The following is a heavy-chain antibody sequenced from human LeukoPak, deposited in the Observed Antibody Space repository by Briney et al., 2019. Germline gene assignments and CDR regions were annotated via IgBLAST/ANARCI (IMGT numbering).Heavy chain of an antibody. J-gene: IGHJ3*02. CDR2: ISAYNGNT. V-gene: IGHV1-18*01. D-gene: IGHD6-19*01. CDR3: ARGPYSSGWYGDDAFDI. CDR1: GYTFTSYG. Sequence: ASVKVSCKASGYTFTSYGISWVRQAPGQGLEWMGLISAYNGNTNYAQKLQGRVTMTTDTSTSTAYMELRSLRSDDTAVYYCARGPYSSGWYGDDAFDIWGQGTMVTVS.